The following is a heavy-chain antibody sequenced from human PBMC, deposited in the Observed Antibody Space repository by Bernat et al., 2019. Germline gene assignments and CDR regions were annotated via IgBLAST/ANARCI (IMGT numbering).Heavy chain of an antibody. Sequence: EVQLVQSGAEVKKPGESLKISCKGSGYSFTSYWIVCVRQMPGKGLEWMGIIYPGDSDTRYSPSFHGEITNSADKSISTAYLQESSLKASDTAMYYCAGRWGVGYCSGGSCLTGFFDIWGQGTMVTVSS. V-gene: IGHV5-51*01. J-gene: IGHJ3*02. D-gene: IGHD2-15*01. CDR2: IYPGDSDT. CDR1: GYSFTSYW. CDR3: AGRWGVGYCSGGSCLTGFFDI.